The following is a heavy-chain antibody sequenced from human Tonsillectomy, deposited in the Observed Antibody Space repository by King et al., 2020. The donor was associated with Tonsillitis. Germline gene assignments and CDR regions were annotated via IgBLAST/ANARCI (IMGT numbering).Heavy chain of an antibody. Sequence: VQLPESGPGLVKPSETLSLTCTVSDYSISSGYYWGWIRQPPGKGLEWIGSMYHSGTTYYNPSLKSRVTISVDTSKNQFSLKLTSLTAADTAVYYCAREDGAGSYFDYWGQGTLVTVSS. D-gene: IGHD1-26*01. CDR2: MYHSGTT. CDR3: AREDGAGSYFDY. CDR1: DYSISSGYY. V-gene: IGHV4-38-2*02. J-gene: IGHJ4*02.